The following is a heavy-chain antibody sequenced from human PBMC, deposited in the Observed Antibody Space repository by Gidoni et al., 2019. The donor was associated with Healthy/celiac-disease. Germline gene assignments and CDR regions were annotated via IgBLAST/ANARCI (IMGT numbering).Heavy chain of an antibody. Sequence: EVQLVESGGGLVQPGGSLRLSCSASGFTFISYALPWVRQAPGKGLEYVSAISSNGGSTYYADSVKGRFTISRDNSKNTLYLQMSSLRAEDTAVYYCVKDREVVVVPAARGYYFDYWGQGTLVTVSS. V-gene: IGHV3-64D*06. CDR2: ISSNGGST. CDR3: VKDREVVVVPAARGYYFDY. J-gene: IGHJ4*02. D-gene: IGHD2-2*01. CDR1: GFTFISYA.